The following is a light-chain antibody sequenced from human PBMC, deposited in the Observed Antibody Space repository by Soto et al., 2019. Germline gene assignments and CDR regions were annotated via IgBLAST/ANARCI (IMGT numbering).Light chain of an antibody. CDR3: QQYSKWPLT. CDR1: QSISSY. CDR2: GAS. Sequence: MTQSPSSLSASVGDRVTITCRASQSISSYLNWYQQKPGQAPRLLIYGASTGATGIPARFSGSGSGTEFILTISSLQSEDFAVYYCQQYSKWPLTFGGGTKVEIK. J-gene: IGKJ4*01. V-gene: IGKV3-15*01.